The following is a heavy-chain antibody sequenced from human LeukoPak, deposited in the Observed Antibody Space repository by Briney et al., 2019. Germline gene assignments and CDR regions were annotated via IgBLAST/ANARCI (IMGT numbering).Heavy chain of an antibody. CDR1: GFTFSSYG. V-gene: IGHV3-30*02. CDR3: VAWLQPLHH. D-gene: IGHD5-24*01. J-gene: IGHJ4*02. Sequence: GGSLRLSCAASGFTFSSYGMHWVRQAPGKGLEWVAVIWYDGSNKYYADSVKGRFTISRHNSKNTLYLQMNSLRAEDTAVYYCVAWLQPLHHWGQGTLVTVSS. CDR2: IWYDGSNK.